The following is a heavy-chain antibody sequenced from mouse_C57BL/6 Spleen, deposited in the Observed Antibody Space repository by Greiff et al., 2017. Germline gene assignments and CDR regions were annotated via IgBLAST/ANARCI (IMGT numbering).Heavy chain of an antibody. CDR3: ARDADEGYFDV. Sequence: EVTVVESGGGLVQSGRSLRLSCATSGFTFSDFYMEWVRQAPGKGLEWIAASRNKANDYTTEYSASVKGRFIVSRDTSQSILYLQMNALRAEDTAIYYCARDADEGYFDVWGTGTTVTVSS. CDR2: SRNKANDYTT. V-gene: IGHV7-1*01. CDR1: GFTFSDFY. J-gene: IGHJ1*03.